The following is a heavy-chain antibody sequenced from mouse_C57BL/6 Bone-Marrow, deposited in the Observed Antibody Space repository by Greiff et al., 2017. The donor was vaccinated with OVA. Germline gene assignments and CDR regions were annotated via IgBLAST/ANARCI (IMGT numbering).Heavy chain of an antibody. D-gene: IGHD2-1*01. CDR1: GFTFSDYY. CDR3: AKAGGLLSIFDY. Sequence: EVQLQEPEGGLVQPGSSMKLSCTASGFTFSDYYMAWVRQVPEQGLEWVANINYDGSSTYYLASLKSRFIIARDNAKNILYLQMSSLKSEDTAKYDCAKAGGLLSIFDYWGQGTTLTVSS. CDR2: INYDGSST. J-gene: IGHJ2*01. V-gene: IGHV5-16*01.